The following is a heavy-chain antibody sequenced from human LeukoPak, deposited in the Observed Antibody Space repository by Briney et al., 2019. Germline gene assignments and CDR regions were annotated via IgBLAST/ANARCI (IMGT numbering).Heavy chain of an antibody. CDR1: GYIFTTHA. Sequence: RASVKVSCKASGYIFTTHAMHWLRQAPGQRPEWMGWINAGSGYTKYSQKFQGRVTISRDTSASTVYMELRSLGSEDTAVYYCARASSGSLSTWFGELFDWYDPWGQGTLVTVSS. J-gene: IGHJ5*02. CDR3: ARASSGSLSTWFGELFDWYDP. V-gene: IGHV1-3*01. D-gene: IGHD3-10*01. CDR2: INAGSGYT.